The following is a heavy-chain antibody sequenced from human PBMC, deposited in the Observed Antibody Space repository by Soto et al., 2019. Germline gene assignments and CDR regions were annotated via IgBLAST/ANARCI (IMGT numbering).Heavy chain of an antibody. J-gene: IGHJ4*02. D-gene: IGHD6-19*01. CDR3: ARPQQWLVQLGPSNFDY. CDR1: GYSFTSYW. Sequence: PGESLKISCKGSGYSFTSYWIGWVRQMPGKGLEWMGIIYPGDSDTRYSPSFQGQVTISADKSISTAYLQWSSLKASDTAMYYCARPQQWLVQLGPSNFDYWGQGTLVTAPQ. V-gene: IGHV5-51*01. CDR2: IYPGDSDT.